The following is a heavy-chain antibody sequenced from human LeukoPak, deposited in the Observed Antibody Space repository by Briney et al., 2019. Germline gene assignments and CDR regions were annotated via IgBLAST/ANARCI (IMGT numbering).Heavy chain of an antibody. V-gene: IGHV3-15*01. CDR3: TKSREVYGDYVDY. J-gene: IGHJ4*02. D-gene: IGHD4-17*01. Sequence: GGSLRLSCAASGFTFSNAWMSWVRQAPGKGLEWVGRIKSKTDDGTTDYAAPVKGRFTISRDDSKNTLYLQMNSLKTEDTAVYYCTKSREVYGDYVDYWGQGTLVTVSS. CDR2: IKSKTDDGTT. CDR1: GFTFSNAW.